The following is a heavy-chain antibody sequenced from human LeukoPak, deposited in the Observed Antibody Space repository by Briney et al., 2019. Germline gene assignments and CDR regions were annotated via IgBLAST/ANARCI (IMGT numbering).Heavy chain of an antibody. V-gene: IGHV3-21*01. CDR3: ARAPYCSSSGCTDWYFDL. J-gene: IGHJ2*01. CDR2: ISTSGTYI. CDR1: GFTFSSYS. Sequence: PGGSLRLPCAASGFTFSSYSMNWAREAPGKGLEWVSSISTSGTYIYSADSVKGRFTISRDNANNSLYLQMNSLRAEDTAVYYCARAPYCSSSGCTDWYFDLWGRGTLVTVSS. D-gene: IGHD2-2*01.